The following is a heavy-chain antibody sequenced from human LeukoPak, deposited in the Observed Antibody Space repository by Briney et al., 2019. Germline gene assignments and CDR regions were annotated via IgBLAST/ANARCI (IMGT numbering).Heavy chain of an antibody. CDR2: INPNSGGT. J-gene: IGHJ4*02. V-gene: IGHV1-2*04. Sequence: ASVKVSCKASGYTFTAYYMHWVRQVPGQGLEWMGWINPNSGGTNYAQKFKGWATLTRDTSVNTTYMELSRLTSDVTAVYFCARGTPGSYLGYWGQGTLVTVS. CDR3: ARGTPGSYLGY. D-gene: IGHD3-16*02. CDR1: GYTFTAYY.